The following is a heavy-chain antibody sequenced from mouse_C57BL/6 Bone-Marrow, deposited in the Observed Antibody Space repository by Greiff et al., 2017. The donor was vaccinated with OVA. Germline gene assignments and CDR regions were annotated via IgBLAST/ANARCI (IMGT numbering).Heavy chain of an antibody. V-gene: IGHV5-12*01. D-gene: IGHD1-1*01. CDR1: GFTFSDYY. CDR3: ARSFYYYGSSSGYYAMDY. Sequence: EVHLVESGGGLVQPGGSLKLSCAASGFTFSDYYMYWVRQTPEKRLEWVAYISNGGGSTYYPDTVKGRFTISRDNAKNTLYLQMSRLKSEDTAMYYCARSFYYYGSSSGYYAMDYWGQGTSVTVSS. J-gene: IGHJ4*01. CDR2: ISNGGGST.